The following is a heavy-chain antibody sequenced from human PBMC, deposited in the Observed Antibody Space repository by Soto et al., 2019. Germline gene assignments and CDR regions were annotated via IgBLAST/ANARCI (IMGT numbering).Heavy chain of an antibody. D-gene: IGHD6-13*01. J-gene: IGHJ1*01. Sequence: ESGGGLVQPGGSLKISCAASGFQLSSCAMSWVRQAPGKGLEWVSGINEGDGATNYLDSVRGRFTISRDNSKNTLYLEMNSLRVEDTAIYYCAKRQAPAGAYEHWGQGILVIVSS. CDR2: INEGDGAT. V-gene: IGHV3-23*01. CDR1: GFQLSSCA. CDR3: AKRQAPAGAYEH.